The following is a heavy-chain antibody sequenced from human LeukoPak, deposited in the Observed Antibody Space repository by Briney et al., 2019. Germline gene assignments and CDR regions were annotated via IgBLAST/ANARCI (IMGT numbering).Heavy chain of an antibody. CDR3: ARHARLEPMDY. D-gene: IGHD1-1*01. CDR2: ISSSSSYI. Sequence: GGSLRLSCAASGFTFSSYRMNWVRQAPGKGLEWVSSISSSSSYIYYADSVKGRFTISRDNAKNSLYLQMNSLRAEDTAVYYCARHARLEPMDYWGQGTLVTVSS. J-gene: IGHJ4*02. CDR1: GFTFSSYR. V-gene: IGHV3-21*01.